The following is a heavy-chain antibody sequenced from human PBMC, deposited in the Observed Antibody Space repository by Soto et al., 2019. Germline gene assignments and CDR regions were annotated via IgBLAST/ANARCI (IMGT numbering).Heavy chain of an antibody. Sequence: GASVKVSCKASGYTFTGYYMHWVRQAPGQGLEWMGWINPNSGGTNYAQKFQGWVTMTRDTSISTAYMELSRLRSDDTAVYYCARDYCSSTSCSPRDLSPDYYYGMDVWGQGTTVTVSS. CDR3: ARDYCSSTSCSPRDLSPDYYYGMDV. J-gene: IGHJ6*02. CDR1: GYTFTGYY. CDR2: INPNSGGT. V-gene: IGHV1-2*04. D-gene: IGHD2-2*01.